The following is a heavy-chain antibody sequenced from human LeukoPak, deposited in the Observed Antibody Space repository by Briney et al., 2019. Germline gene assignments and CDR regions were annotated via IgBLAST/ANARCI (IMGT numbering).Heavy chain of an antibody. CDR3: TRVSEAVPVNPYDF. V-gene: IGHV3-49*04. D-gene: IGHD6-19*01. J-gene: IGHJ3*01. Sequence: PGGSLRLSCTGSGFTFPEYVITWVRQAPGKGLEWVGLIRSKLYGETTEYAASVEGRFRISRDDSKRTGYLQMNSLRTEDTAVYFCTRVSEAVPVNPYDFWGQGRMVIVSS. CDR2: IRSKLYGETT. CDR1: GFTFPEYV.